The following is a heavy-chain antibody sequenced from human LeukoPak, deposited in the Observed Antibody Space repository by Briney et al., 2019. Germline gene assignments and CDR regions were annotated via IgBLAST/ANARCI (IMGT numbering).Heavy chain of an antibody. J-gene: IGHJ4*02. CDR1: GFTFSSYA. CDR3: AKARRKRTMVESFDY. D-gene: IGHD4/OR15-4a*01. V-gene: IGHV3-23*01. Sequence: GGSLRLSCAASGFTFSSYAMSWVRQAPGKGLEWVSAISGSGGSTYYADSVKGRFTISRDNSKNSLYLQMNSLRTEDTALYYCAKARRKRTMVESFDYWGQGTLVTVSS. CDR2: ISGSGGST.